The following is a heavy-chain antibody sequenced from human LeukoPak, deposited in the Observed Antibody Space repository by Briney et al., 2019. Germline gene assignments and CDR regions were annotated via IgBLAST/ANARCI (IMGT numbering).Heavy chain of an antibody. Sequence: GGSLRLSCAASGFTFSSYAMSWVRQAPGKGLEWVSAISGSGGSTYYADSVKGRLTISRDNSKNTLYLQMNSLRAEGTAVYYCAKERVAYYYGSGVYYYGMDVWGQGTTVTVSS. CDR2: ISGSGGST. CDR1: GFTFSSYA. J-gene: IGHJ6*02. CDR3: AKERVAYYYGSGVYYYGMDV. V-gene: IGHV3-23*01. D-gene: IGHD3-10*01.